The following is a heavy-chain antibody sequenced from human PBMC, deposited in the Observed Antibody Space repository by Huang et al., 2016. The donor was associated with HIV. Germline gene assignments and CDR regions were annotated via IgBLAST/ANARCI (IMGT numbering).Heavy chain of an antibody. CDR2: ISHTGTA. CDR3: ARLPTAAMRMGSFFDF. CDR1: GGTFNNYY. J-gene: IGHJ4*02. Sequence: QVQLQQWGAGLLKPSETLSLTCAVYGGTFNNYYWTWIRHSPGKELEWIGEISHTGTANYNPSFGSRVTLSVDPSKNQFSLKLTAVTAADTAVYFCARLPTAAMRMGSFFDFWGRGNQVTVSS. V-gene: IGHV4-34*02. D-gene: IGHD3-10*01.